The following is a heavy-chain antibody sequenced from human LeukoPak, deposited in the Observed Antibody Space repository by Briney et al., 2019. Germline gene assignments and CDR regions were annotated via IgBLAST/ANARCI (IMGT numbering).Heavy chain of an antibody. D-gene: IGHD4-11*01. CDR3: AKTSRAYSNYDSPYDY. Sequence: GGSLRLSCAASGFTFNSFVMSWVRQAPGKELEWVSLISRGGDTTYYADSVKGRFTVSRDSSKNTLFLQMTSLRAEDTALYYCAKTSRAYSNYDSPYDYWGQGTLVTVSS. CDR1: GFTFNSFV. V-gene: IGHV3-23*01. J-gene: IGHJ4*02. CDR2: ISRGGDTT.